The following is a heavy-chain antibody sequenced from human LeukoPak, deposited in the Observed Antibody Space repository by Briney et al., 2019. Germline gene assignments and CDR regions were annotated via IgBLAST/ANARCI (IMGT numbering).Heavy chain of an antibody. CDR2: IRSKANSYAT. Sequence: GGSLRLSCAASGFTFSGSAMHWVRQASGKGLEWVGRIRSKANSYATAYAASVKGRFTISRDDSKNTAYLQMNSLKTEDTAVYYCTRLSGSDYSVGAFDIWGQETMVTVSS. V-gene: IGHV3-73*01. CDR3: TRLSGSDYSVGAFDI. D-gene: IGHD1-26*01. CDR1: GFTFSGSA. J-gene: IGHJ3*02.